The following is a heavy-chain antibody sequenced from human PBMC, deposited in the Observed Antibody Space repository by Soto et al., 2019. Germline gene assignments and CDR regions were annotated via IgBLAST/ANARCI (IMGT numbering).Heavy chain of an antibody. CDR3: ARGRPYYDFWSGYYYYYYYGMDV. Sequence: SSETLSLTCTVSGGSVSSGSYYWRWIRQPPGKGLEWIGYIYYSGSTNYNPSLKSRVTISVDTSKNQFSLKLSSVTAADTAVYYCARGRPYYDFWSGYYYYYYYGMDVWGQGTTVTVSS. D-gene: IGHD3-3*01. CDR1: GGSVSSGSYY. CDR2: IYYSGST. J-gene: IGHJ6*02. V-gene: IGHV4-61*01.